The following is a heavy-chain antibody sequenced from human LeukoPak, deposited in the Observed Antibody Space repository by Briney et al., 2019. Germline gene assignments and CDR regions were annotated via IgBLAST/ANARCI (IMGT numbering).Heavy chain of an antibody. Sequence: PGGSLRLSCAASGITFTNAWLTWVRQAPGKGLEWVGRVKTKGDGGAADYAAPVKGRFTISRDDSTKTLYLQMNSLKTEDTAVYYCTTGRMIYATNWAVSWFDPWGQGTLVTVSS. CDR3: TTGRMIYATNWAVSWFDP. CDR2: VKTKGDGGAA. J-gene: IGHJ5*02. V-gene: IGHV3-15*01. CDR1: GITFTNAW. D-gene: IGHD2-8*01.